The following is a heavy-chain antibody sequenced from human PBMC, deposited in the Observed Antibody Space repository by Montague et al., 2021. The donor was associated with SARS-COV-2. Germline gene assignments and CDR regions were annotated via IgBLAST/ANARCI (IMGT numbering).Heavy chain of an antibody. CDR3: SGNMYFYDSRGYQNIDS. CDR2: IYTGGSRT. CDR1: GFTFSSFA. J-gene: IGHJ4*02. Sequence: SLRLSCAASGFTFSSFAMSWVRQAPGKGLEWVSIIYTGGSRTHYTDSVNGRFIISRDDSKNTLYLQMNGLRVEDTAIYYCSGNMYFYDSRGYQNIDSWGQGILVDVSS. V-gene: IGHV3-23*03. D-gene: IGHD3-22*01.